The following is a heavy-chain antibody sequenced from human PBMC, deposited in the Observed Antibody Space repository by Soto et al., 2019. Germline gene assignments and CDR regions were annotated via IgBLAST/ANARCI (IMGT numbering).Heavy chain of an antibody. J-gene: IGHJ4*02. D-gene: IGHD1-1*01. CDR3: AKDRARYDFGTTLDY. Sequence: PGGSLRLSCAAYGFTFSSYGMHWVRQAPAKGLEWAAVISYDGSNKYYADSVKGRFTISRDNSKNTLYLQMNSLRAEDTAVYYCAKDRARYDFGTTLDYWGQGTLVTVSS. CDR1: GFTFSSYG. V-gene: IGHV3-30*18. CDR2: ISYDGSNK.